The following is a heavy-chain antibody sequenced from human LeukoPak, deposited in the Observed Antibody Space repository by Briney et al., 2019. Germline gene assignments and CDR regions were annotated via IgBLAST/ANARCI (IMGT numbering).Heavy chain of an antibody. CDR3: ARGSNWAFDY. CDR1: GFIFSSYW. CDR2: IKQDGSEE. J-gene: IGHJ4*02. Sequence: GGSLRLSCAASGFIFSSYWMSWVRQAPGKGLEWVANIKQDGSEEYYVGSVKGRFTISRDNAKNLLYLQMKSLRAEDTAVYYCARGSNWAFDYWGQGTLVIVSS. D-gene: IGHD1-1*01. V-gene: IGHV3-7*01.